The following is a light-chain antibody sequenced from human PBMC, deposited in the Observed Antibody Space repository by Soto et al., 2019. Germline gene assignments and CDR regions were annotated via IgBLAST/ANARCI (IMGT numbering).Light chain of an antibody. CDR1: QSISSW. CDR3: LQDINYPWT. CDR2: GAS. V-gene: IGKV1-5*01. J-gene: IGKJ1*01. Sequence: DIQMTQSPSTLSASEGDRVTITCRASQSISSWLAWYRQKPGKPPQVLLYGASNLQSGVPPRFSGSGSGTDFTLAISSLQPEDSATYYCLQDINYPWTFGQGTKVDI.